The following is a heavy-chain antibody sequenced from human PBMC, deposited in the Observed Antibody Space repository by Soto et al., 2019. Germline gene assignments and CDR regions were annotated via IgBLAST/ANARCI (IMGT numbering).Heavy chain of an antibody. Sequence: QVQLVQSGAEVKKPGSSVKVSCKASGATFNGFFMSWVRQAPGQGLEWMGRVIPILRTADYAQRFQGRLTITADKSTSTGYMELSSLRSEDTAMYYCAFSNWNNCPTHYYLDVWGKGTTGTVSS. CDR1: GATFNGFF. D-gene: IGHD1-1*01. CDR3: AFSNWNNCPTHYYLDV. V-gene: IGHV1-69*08. CDR2: VIPILRTA. J-gene: IGHJ6*03.